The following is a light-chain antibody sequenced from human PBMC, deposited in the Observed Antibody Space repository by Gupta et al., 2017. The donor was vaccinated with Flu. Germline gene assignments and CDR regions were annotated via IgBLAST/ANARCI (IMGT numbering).Light chain of an antibody. Sequence: SVLTPPPSASGPPGQKVTISCSGTSSNIGTKYVSWYQPFPGTAPKLLIYRNDRRPSGVPARFSASKYGTAASVATSGLRAEDGADYYCAAGEDSRSGRVFGGGTKRTVL. CDR3: AAGEDSRSGRV. V-gene: IGLV1-47*01. CDR2: RND. J-gene: IGLJ3*02. CDR1: SSNIGTKY.